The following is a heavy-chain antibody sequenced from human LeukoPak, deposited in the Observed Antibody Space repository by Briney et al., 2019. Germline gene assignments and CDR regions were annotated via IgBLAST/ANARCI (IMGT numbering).Heavy chain of an antibody. CDR3: ARSRPVDTAMVWARWFDP. J-gene: IGHJ5*02. Sequence: SETLSLTCTVSGGSISSSSYYWGWIRQPPGKGLEWIGSIYYSGSTYYNPSLKSRVTISVDTSKTQFSLKLSSVTAADTAVYYCARSRPVDTAMVWARWFDPWGQGTLVTVSS. CDR2: IYYSGST. CDR1: GGSISSSSYY. V-gene: IGHV4-39*01. D-gene: IGHD5-18*01.